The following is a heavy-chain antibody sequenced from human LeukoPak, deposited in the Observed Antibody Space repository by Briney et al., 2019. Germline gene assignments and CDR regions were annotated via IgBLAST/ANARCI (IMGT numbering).Heavy chain of an antibody. D-gene: IGHD1-26*01. V-gene: IGHV3-30*02. Sequence: PGGSLRLSCAASGFAFSTYGMHWVRQAPGKGLEWVAFIRSDESNKYYADSVKGRFTISRDNSKNTLYLQMNSLRAEDTAVYFCAKDLLGINYYYYYMDVWGKGTTVTVSS. CDR1: GFAFSTYG. J-gene: IGHJ6*03. CDR3: AKDLLGINYYYYYMDV. CDR2: IRSDESNK.